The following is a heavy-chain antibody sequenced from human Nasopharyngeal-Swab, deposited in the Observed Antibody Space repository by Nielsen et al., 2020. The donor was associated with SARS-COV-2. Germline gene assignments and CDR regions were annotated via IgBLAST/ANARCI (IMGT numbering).Heavy chain of an antibody. CDR3: ARDGYSSSSSYYYYYGMDV. D-gene: IGHD6-6*01. CDR2: ISSSSSTI. V-gene: IGHV3-11*01. J-gene: IGHJ6*02. Sequence: WIRQPPGKGLEWVSYISSSSSTIYYADSVKGRFTISRDNAKNSLYLQMNSLRAEDTAVYYCARDGYSSSSSYYYYYGMDVWGQGTTVTVSS.